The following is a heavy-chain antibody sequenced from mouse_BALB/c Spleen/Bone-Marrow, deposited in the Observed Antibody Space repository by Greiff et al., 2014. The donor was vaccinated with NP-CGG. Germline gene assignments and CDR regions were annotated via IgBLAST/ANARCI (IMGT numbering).Heavy chain of an antibody. CDR2: VNPYNGGT. D-gene: IGHD2-2*01. CDR1: GYTFTDYY. CDR3: ARGGYRDY. Sequence: VQLQQSGPELVKPGASVKMSCKASGYTFTDYYMDWVKQSHGESFEWIGRVNPYNGGTSYNQKFKGKATLTVDKSSTTAYMELNSLTSGDSAVYYCARGGYRDYWGQGTTLTVSS. J-gene: IGHJ2*01. V-gene: IGHV1-19*01.